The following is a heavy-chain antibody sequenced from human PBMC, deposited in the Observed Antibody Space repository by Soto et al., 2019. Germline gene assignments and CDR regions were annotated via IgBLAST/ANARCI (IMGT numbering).Heavy chain of an antibody. V-gene: IGHV1-18*01. Sequence: QVQLVQSGAEVKKPGASVKVSCKASGYTFTSYGISWVRQAPGQGLEWMGWISAYNGNTNYAQKLQGRVTMTTDTPTSTAYMELRSLRSDDTAVYYCARIGYLGGSYRNVNWYFDLWGRGTLVTVSS. CDR3: ARIGYLGGSYRNVNWYFDL. CDR1: GYTFTSYG. J-gene: IGHJ2*01. D-gene: IGHD1-26*01. CDR2: ISAYNGNT.